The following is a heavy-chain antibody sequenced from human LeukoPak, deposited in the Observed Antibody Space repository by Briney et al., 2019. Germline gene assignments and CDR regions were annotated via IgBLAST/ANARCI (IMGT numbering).Heavy chain of an antibody. D-gene: IGHD5-18*01. J-gene: IGHJ5*02. V-gene: IGHV3-23*01. Sequence: GGSLRLSCAASGFTFSSYAMSWVRQAPGKGLEWVSAISGSGGSTYYADSVKGRFTISRDNSKNTLYLQMNSLRAEDTAVYYCAKGDGGYSYDPYNWFDPWGQGTLDTVSS. CDR1: GFTFSSYA. CDR2: ISGSGGST. CDR3: AKGDGGYSYDPYNWFDP.